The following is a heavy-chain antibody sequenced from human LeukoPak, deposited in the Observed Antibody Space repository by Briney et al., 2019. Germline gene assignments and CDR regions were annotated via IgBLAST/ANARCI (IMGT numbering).Heavy chain of an antibody. CDR1: GFTFSDYY. CDR2: ISSSGSTI. CDR3: ARSQTYYYDSSGRGPDY. D-gene: IGHD3-22*01. V-gene: IGHV3-11*01. Sequence: GGSLRLSCAASGFTFSDYYMSWIRQAPGKGLEWVSYISSSGSTIYYADSVEGRFTISRDNAKNSLYLQMNSLRAEDTAVYYCARSQTYYYDSSGRGPDYWGQGTLVTVSS. J-gene: IGHJ4*02.